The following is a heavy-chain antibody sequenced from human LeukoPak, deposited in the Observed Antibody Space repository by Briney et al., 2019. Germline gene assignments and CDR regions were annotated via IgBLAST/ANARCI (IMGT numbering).Heavy chain of an antibody. CDR2: IIPILGIA. Sequence: SVKVSCKASGGTFSSYAISWVRQAPGQGLEWMGRIIPILGIANYAQKFQGRVTITADKSTSTAYMELSSLRSEDTAVYYCARPRIAAAGRWFDPWGQGTLVTVSS. CDR1: GGTFSSYA. J-gene: IGHJ5*02. V-gene: IGHV1-69*04. CDR3: ARPRIAAAGRWFDP. D-gene: IGHD6-13*01.